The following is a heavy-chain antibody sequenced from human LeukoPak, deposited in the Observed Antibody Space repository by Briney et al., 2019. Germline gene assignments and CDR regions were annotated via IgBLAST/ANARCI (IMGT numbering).Heavy chain of an antibody. CDR1: GSSFTTYW. Sequence: GESLKISCRASGSSFTTYWIGWVRQMPGKGLEWMGVIFPADSDTRYSPSFQGQVTISADKSISTAYLQWSSLKASDTAMYYCASVYSSTSWDYWGQGTLVTVSS. CDR2: IFPADSDT. V-gene: IGHV5-51*01. CDR3: ASVYSSTSWDY. J-gene: IGHJ4*02. D-gene: IGHD6-13*01.